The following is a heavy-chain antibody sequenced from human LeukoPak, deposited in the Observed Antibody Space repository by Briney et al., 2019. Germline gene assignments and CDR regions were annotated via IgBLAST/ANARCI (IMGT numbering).Heavy chain of an antibody. CDR2: ISSSGSTI. V-gene: IGHV3-11*04. J-gene: IGHJ3*02. CDR3: ARDIYDSSGDAFDI. Sequence: KAGGSLRLSCAASGFTFSDYYMSWIRQAPGKGLEWVSYISSSGSTIYHADSVKGRFTISSDNAKNSLYLQMNSLRAEDTAVYYCARDIYDSSGDAFDIWGQGTMVTVSS. CDR1: GFTFSDYY. D-gene: IGHD3-22*01.